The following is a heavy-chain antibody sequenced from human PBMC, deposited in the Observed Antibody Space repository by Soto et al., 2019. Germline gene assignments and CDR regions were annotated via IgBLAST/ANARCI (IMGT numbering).Heavy chain of an antibody. CDR2: ISGSGGGK. D-gene: IGHD6-13*01. Sequence: GESLKISCAASGFTFSSYAMSWVRQAPGKGLEWVSAISGSGGGKYYADSVKGRFTIARDNSKNTLYLQMNSLRAEDTAVYYCAKDRGSSWYKGNYFDYWGQGTLVTVSS. CDR3: AKDRGSSWYKGNYFDY. V-gene: IGHV3-23*01. J-gene: IGHJ4*02. CDR1: GFTFSSYA.